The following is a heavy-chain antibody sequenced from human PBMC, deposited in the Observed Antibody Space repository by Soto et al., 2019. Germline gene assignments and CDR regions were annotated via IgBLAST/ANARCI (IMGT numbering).Heavy chain of an antibody. CDR1: GYTFTAYY. D-gene: IGHD1-26*01. V-gene: IGHV1-2*04. Sequence: ASVKVSCKASGYTFTAYYMHWVRQAPGQGLEWMGWINPNSGGTNYAQKFQGWVTMTRDTSISTAYMELSRLRSDDTAVYYCAREGVVGALFYYGMDVWGQGTTVTVSS. CDR3: AREGVVGALFYYGMDV. CDR2: INPNSGGT. J-gene: IGHJ6*02.